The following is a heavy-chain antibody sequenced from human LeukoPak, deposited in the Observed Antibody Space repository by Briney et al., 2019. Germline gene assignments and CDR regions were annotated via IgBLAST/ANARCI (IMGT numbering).Heavy chain of an antibody. CDR2: TYYRSKWYN. CDR3: AGAPSLLWFGESEGYFDY. CDR1: GDSVSSNSAA. D-gene: IGHD3-10*01. V-gene: IGHV6-1*01. J-gene: IGHJ4*02. Sequence: SQTLSLTCAISGDSVSSNSAAWNWIRQSPSRGLEWLGRTYYRSKWYNDYAVSVKSRITINPDTSKNQFSLQLNSVTPEDTAVYYCAGAPSLLWFGESEGYFDYWGQGTLVTVSS.